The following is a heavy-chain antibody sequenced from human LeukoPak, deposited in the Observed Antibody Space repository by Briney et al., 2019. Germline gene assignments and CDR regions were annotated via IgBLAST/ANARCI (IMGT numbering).Heavy chain of an antibody. CDR3: GRQAAPDY. J-gene: IGHJ4*02. Sequence: PGGSLRLSCAGSGFSFSSYGMHWVRQAPGKGLEWMAFIRSDGSKYYADSVKGRFTISRDNSKNTLYLQMNSLRAEDTAVYYCGRQAAPDYWGQGTLVTVSS. CDR2: IRSDGSK. D-gene: IGHD2-15*01. V-gene: IGHV3-30*02. CDR1: GFSFSSYG.